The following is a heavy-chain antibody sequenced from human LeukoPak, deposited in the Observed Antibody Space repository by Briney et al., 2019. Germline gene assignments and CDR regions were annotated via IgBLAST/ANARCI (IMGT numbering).Heavy chain of an antibody. Sequence: PSETLSLTCTVSGGFISSSSYYWGWIRQPPGKGLEWIGSIYYSGSTYYNPSLKSRVTISVDTSKNQFSLKLSSVTAADTAVYYCARVSVSSFSHYYMDVWGKGTTVTVSS. CDR3: ARVSVSSFSHYYMDV. V-gene: IGHV4-39*07. CDR1: GGFISSSSYY. CDR2: IYYSGST. J-gene: IGHJ6*03. D-gene: IGHD1-26*01.